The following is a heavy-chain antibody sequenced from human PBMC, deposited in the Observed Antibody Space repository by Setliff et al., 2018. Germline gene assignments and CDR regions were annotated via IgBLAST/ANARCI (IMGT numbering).Heavy chain of an antibody. CDR2: IFTSGST. D-gene: IGHD2-2*01. CDR1: GGSISSGSYY. CDR3: ARVARLVLSRNAFDI. J-gene: IGHJ3*02. Sequence: PSETLSLTCTVSGGSISSGSYYWSWIRQPAGKGLEWIGRIFTSGSTNYNPSLKSRVTISVDTSKNQFSLKLSSVTAADTAVYYCARVARLVLSRNAFDIWGQGTMVT. V-gene: IGHV4-61*02.